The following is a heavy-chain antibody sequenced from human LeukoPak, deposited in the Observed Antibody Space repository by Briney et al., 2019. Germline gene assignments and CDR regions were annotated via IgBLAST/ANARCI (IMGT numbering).Heavy chain of an antibody. V-gene: IGHV3-49*03. D-gene: IGHD2-2*01. J-gene: IGHJ4*02. CDR1: GFTFGDYA. CDR2: IRSKAYGGTT. CDR3: TRGKYQENFDY. Sequence: GGSLRFSCTASGFTFGDYAMSWFCQAPGKGLEWVGFIRSKAYGGTTEYAASVKGRFTISRDDSKSIAYLQMNSLKTEDTAVYYCTRGKYQENFDYWGQGTLVTASS.